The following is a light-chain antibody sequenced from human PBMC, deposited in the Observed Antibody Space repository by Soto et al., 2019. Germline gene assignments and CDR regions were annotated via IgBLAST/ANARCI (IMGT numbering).Light chain of an antibody. CDR3: QQYGSSPPGLT. Sequence: ESVLTQSPGTLSLSPGERATLSCRAGQSVSSSSLAWYQQKPGQAPRLLIYGASSRATGIPDRFSGSGSGTDFTLTISRLEPEDFAVYYCQQYGSSPPGLTFGGGTKVDIK. J-gene: IGKJ4*01. V-gene: IGKV3-20*01. CDR1: QSVSSSS. CDR2: GAS.